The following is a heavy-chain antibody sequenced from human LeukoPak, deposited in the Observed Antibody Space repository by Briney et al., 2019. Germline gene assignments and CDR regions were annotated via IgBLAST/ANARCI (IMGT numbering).Heavy chain of an antibody. CDR2: IYSGGST. V-gene: IGHV3-53*01. CDR3: VGGPGWVFDL. J-gene: IGHJ2*01. D-gene: IGHD6-19*01. CDR1: GFIVSSNY. Sequence: GGSLRLSCAASGFIVSSNYMSWVRQAPGKGLEWVSVIYSGGSTFYADSVKGRFTISRDNSKNSVYLQMNGLKAEDTAVYHCVGGPGWVFDLWGRGTLVTVSS.